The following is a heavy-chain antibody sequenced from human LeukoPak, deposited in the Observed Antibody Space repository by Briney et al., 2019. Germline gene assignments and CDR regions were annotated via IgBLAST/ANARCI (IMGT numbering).Heavy chain of an antibody. CDR2: INPNSGGT. J-gene: IGHJ3*02. Sequence: ASVKVSCKSSGYTFTGYYMHWVRQAPGQGLEWMGWINPNSGGTNYAQKFQGRVTMTRDTAISTAYMELSRLRSDDTAVYYCARDREWYYDILTGYYGVGAFDIWGQGTMVTVSS. CDR1: GYTFTGYY. CDR3: ARDREWYYDILTGYYGVGAFDI. D-gene: IGHD3-9*01. V-gene: IGHV1-2*02.